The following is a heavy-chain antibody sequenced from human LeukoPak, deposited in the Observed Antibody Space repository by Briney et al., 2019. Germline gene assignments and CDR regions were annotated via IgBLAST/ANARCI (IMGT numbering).Heavy chain of an antibody. D-gene: IGHD6-13*01. V-gene: IGHV1-3*01. CDR3: ARVTRYIAAAGTGYYFDY. Sequence: ASVKVSCKASGYIFTGYAMHWVRQAPGQRLEWMGWINAGNGNTKYSQKFQGRVTITRDTSASTAYMELSSLRSEDTAVYYCARVTRYIAAAGTGYYFDYWGQGTLVTVSS. CDR1: GYIFTGYA. J-gene: IGHJ4*02. CDR2: INAGNGNT.